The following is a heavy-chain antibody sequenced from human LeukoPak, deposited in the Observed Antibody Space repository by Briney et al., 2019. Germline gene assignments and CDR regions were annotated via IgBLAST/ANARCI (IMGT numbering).Heavy chain of an antibody. CDR3: ARDDPDYDFWSGYLKT. CDR1: GFTFSSYA. CDR2: ISGSGGST. J-gene: IGHJ5*02. V-gene: IGHV3-23*01. Sequence: GSLRLSCAASGFTFSSYAMSWVRQAPGKGLEWVSAISGSGGSTYYADSVKGRFTISRDNSKNTLYLQMNSLRAEDTAVYYCARDDPDYDFWSGYLKTWGQGTLVTVSS. D-gene: IGHD3-3*01.